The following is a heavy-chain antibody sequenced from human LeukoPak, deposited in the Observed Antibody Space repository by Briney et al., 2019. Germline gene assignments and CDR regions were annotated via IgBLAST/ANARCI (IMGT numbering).Heavy chain of an antibody. Sequence: PGGSLRLSCAASRFIFSSYGMHWVRQAPDKGLEWVAFIRYDGSRKYYADSVKGRFTISRDNSKNTLYLQMNSLRAEDTAVYYCAKDRWELLKDYWGQGTLVTVSS. J-gene: IGHJ4*02. CDR2: IRYDGSRK. D-gene: IGHD1-26*01. V-gene: IGHV3-30*02. CDR1: RFIFSSYG. CDR3: AKDRWELLKDY.